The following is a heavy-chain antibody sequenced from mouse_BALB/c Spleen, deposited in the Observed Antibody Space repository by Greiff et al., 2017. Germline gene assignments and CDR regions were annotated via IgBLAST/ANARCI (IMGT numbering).Heavy chain of an antibody. CDR1: GYSITSDYA. CDR2: ISYSGST. J-gene: IGHJ2*01. V-gene: IGHV3-2*02. CDR3: ARRRYDDYFDY. Sequence: EVKLVESGPGLVKPSQSLSLTCTVTGYSITSDYAWNWIRQFPGNKLEWMGYISYSGSTSYNPSLKSRVSITRDTSKNQFFLQLNSVTTEDTATYYCARRRYDDYFDYWGQGTTLTVAS. D-gene: IGHD2-14*01.